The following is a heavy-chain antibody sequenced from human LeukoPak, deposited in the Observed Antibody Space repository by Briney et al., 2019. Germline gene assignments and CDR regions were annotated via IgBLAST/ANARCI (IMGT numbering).Heavy chain of an antibody. Sequence: KPSETLSLTCTVSGGSISGYYWSWIRQPPGKGLEWIGYIYYSGSTNYNPSLKSRVTISVDTSKNQFSLKLSSVTAADTAVYYCARGRYSEIDYWGQGTLVTVSS. CDR3: ARGRYSEIDY. D-gene: IGHD1-1*01. V-gene: IGHV4-59*01. CDR1: GGSISGYY. CDR2: IYYSGST. J-gene: IGHJ4*02.